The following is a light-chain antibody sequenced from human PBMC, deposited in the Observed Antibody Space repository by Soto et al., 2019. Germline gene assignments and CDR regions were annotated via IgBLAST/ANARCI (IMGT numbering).Light chain of an antibody. J-gene: IGLJ3*02. CDR1: SSDVGNYNY. CDR3: NSYTSISTWV. Sequence: QSALTQPASVSGSPGQSITISCTGTSSDVGNYNYVSWFQQHPGKAPKVIIYDVSSRPSGISDRFSGSKSGNTASLTISGLQAEDEADYYCNSYTSISTWVFGGGTKLTVL. CDR2: DVS. V-gene: IGLV2-14*03.